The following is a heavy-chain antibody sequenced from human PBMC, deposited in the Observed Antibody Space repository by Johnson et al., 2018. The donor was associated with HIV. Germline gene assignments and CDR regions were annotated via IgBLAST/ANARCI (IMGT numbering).Heavy chain of an antibody. CDR2: ISWNSGSI. D-gene: IGHD4-17*01. CDR1: GFTFDDYA. CDR3: ARDPLTLTTTLDAFDL. J-gene: IGHJ3*01. V-gene: IGHV3-9*01. Sequence: VQLVESGGGLVQPGRSLRLSCAASGFTFDDYAMHWVRQAPGKGLEWVSGISWNSGSIGYADSVKGRFTISRDNAKNSLYLQMNSLRAEDTALYYCARDPLTLTTTLDAFDLWGQGTMVTVSS.